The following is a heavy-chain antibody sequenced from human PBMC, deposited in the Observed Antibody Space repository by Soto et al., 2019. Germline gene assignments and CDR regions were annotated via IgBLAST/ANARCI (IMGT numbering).Heavy chain of an antibody. Sequence: ETLSLTCTVSGGSMNTFYWSWVRQSPGKGLEWIGYIYFRGTTHYHPSLQSRVSISIDTSQNQFSLKLNSMTTADTAVYYCARSSGYATPLDQWGQGTLVTVSS. V-gene: IGHV4-59*01. J-gene: IGHJ4*02. D-gene: IGHD3-22*01. CDR2: IYFRGTT. CDR3: ARSSGYATPLDQ. CDR1: GGSMNTFY.